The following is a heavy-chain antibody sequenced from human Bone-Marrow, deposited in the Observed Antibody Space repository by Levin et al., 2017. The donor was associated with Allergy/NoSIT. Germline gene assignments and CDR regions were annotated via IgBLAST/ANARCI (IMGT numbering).Heavy chain of an antibody. CDR3: ARGSLTGTKSLDY. V-gene: IGHV4-38-2*01. D-gene: IGHD1-7*01. J-gene: IGHJ4*02. Sequence: GSLRLSCAVSGYSISSGYFGGWIRQSPGKGLEWIGSVSHSGNTYYNPSLKERVTISVDTSKNQFSLKLSSVTAADTAVYYCARGSLTGTKSLDYWGQGALVTVSS. CDR1: GYSISSGYF. CDR2: VSHSGNT.